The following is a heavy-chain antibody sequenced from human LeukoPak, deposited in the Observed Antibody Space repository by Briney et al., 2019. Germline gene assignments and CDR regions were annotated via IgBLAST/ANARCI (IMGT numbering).Heavy chain of an antibody. V-gene: IGHV3-21*01. J-gene: IGHJ6*02. Sequence: GGSLRLSCAASGFTFSSYSMNWVRQAPGKGLEWVSSISSSSSYIYYAGSVKGRFTISRDNAKNSLYLQMNSLRAEDTAVYYCARDSSYGDYYYYYGMDVWGQGTTVTVSS. CDR3: ARDSSYGDYYYYYGMDV. CDR2: ISSSSSYI. D-gene: IGHD4-17*01. CDR1: GFTFSSYS.